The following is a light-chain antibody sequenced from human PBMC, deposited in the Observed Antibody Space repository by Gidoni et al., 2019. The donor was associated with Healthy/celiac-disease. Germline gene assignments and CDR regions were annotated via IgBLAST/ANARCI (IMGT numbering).Light chain of an antibody. J-gene: IGKJ5*01. CDR1: QSVSSY. Sequence: EIVLTQSPATLSLSPGARATLSCRASQSVSSYLAWYQQKPGQAPRLLIYDASNRATGIPARFSGSGSGTDFTLTISSLEPEDFAVYYCQQRSNWPPKITFGQGTRLEIK. CDR2: DAS. V-gene: IGKV3-11*01. CDR3: QQRSNWPPKIT.